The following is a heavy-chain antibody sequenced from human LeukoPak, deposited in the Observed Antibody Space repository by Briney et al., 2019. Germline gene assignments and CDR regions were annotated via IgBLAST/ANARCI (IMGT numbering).Heavy chain of an antibody. D-gene: IGHD3-3*01. CDR1: GYSISSGYY. J-gene: IGHJ4*02. CDR3: ARIPSDYYDFWSGYYDYYFDY. Sequence: SETLSLTCAVSGYSISSGYYWGWTRQPPGKGLEWIGSIYHSGSTYYNPSLKSRVTISVDTSKNQFSLKLSSVTAADTAVYYCARIPSDYYDFWSGYYDYYFDYWGQGTLVTVSS. CDR2: IYHSGST. V-gene: IGHV4-38-2*01.